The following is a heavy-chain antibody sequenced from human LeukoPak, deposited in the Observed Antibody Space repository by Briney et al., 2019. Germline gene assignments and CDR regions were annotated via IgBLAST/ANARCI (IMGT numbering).Heavy chain of an antibody. Sequence: WDTLSLTCTVSGGSISTYYWSWIRQPPGKGLEWIGYISYSGRTSYNPSLKSRVTISVDTSKNQFSLGLSSVTAADTAVYYCARGQNYRSGYTVTELGSGYFDYWGQGTLVTVSS. J-gene: IGHJ4*02. CDR3: ARGQNYRSGYTVTELGSGYFDY. D-gene: IGHD5-18*01. V-gene: IGHV4-59*07. CDR2: ISYSGRT. CDR1: GGSISTYY.